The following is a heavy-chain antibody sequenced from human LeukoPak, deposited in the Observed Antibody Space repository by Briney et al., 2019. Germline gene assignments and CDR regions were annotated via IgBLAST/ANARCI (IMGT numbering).Heavy chain of an antibody. CDR1: GFTFSSYS. V-gene: IGHV3-21*01. D-gene: IGHD3-10*01. J-gene: IGHJ6*04. Sequence: GGSLRLSCAASGFTFSSYSMNWVRQAPGKGLEWVSSINSSSSYIYYADSVKGRFTISRDNAKNSLYLQMNSLRAEDTAVYYCAGAGYYYGMDVWGKGTTVTVSS. CDR2: INSSSSYI. CDR3: AGAGYYYGMDV.